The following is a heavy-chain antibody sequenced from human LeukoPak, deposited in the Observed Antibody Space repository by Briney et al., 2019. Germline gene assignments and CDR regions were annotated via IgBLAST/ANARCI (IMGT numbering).Heavy chain of an antibody. Sequence: GGSLRLSCAASGFTFSSYAMHWVRQAPGKGLEWVAVISYDGSNKYYADSVKGRFTISRDNSKNTLYLQMNSLRAEDTAVYYCAKEEYYYGSGSYYYWGQGTLVTVSS. D-gene: IGHD3-10*01. J-gene: IGHJ4*02. CDR3: AKEEYYYGSGSYYY. CDR2: ISYDGSNK. V-gene: IGHV3-30*04. CDR1: GFTFSSYA.